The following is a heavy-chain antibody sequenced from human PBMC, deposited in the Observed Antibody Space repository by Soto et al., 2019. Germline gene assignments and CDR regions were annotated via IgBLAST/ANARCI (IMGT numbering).Heavy chain of an antibody. CDR1: GGSISSGGYY. J-gene: IGHJ4*02. CDR2: IYYSGST. V-gene: IGHV4-31*03. Sequence: QVQLQESGPGLVKPSQTLSLTCTVSGGSISSGGYYWSWIRQHPGKGLEWIGYIYYSGSTYYNPDLKSRVTISVDTSKNHVALKLDSVTAADAAVYYCARGGDYYFYYWGQGTPVTRSS. CDR3: ARGGDYYFYY.